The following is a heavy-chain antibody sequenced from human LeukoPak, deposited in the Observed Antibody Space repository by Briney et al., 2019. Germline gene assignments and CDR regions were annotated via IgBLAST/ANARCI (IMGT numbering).Heavy chain of an antibody. J-gene: IGHJ4*02. V-gene: IGHV4-59*02. CDR3: ATSATPGYSSSWFLDS. CDR2: IYYRGST. D-gene: IGHD6-13*01. Sequence: SETLSLTCTVSGASVNTLYWSWIRQPPGKGLEWIGNIYYRGSTRYNPSLKSRVTISIDTSKNQVSLKLISVTAADTAVYYCATSATPGYSSSWFLDSWGQGTLVTVSS. CDR1: GASVNTLY.